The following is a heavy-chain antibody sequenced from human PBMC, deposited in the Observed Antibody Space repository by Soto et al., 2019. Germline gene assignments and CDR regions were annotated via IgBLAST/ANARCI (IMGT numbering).Heavy chain of an antibody. J-gene: IGHJ5*02. CDR2: ISYDGSDK. CDR3: ARDLQTSSHLVVVTAPRFDP. V-gene: IGHV3-30-3*01. CDR1: GFTFSSYA. D-gene: IGHD2-21*02. Sequence: QVQLVESGGGVVQPGRSLRLSCAASGFTFSSYAMHWVRQAPGKGLECVAVISYDGSDKYHAASVKGRFTISRDNSKNTLYLQMNSLRAEDTAVYYCARDLQTSSHLVVVTAPRFDPWGQGTLVTVSS.